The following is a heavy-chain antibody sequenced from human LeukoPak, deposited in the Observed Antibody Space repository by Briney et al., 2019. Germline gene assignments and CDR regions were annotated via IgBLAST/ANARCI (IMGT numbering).Heavy chain of an antibody. CDR3: AKDRGGGSQLGDAFDV. V-gene: IGHV3-23*01. D-gene: IGHD2-15*01. CDR1: GLTFSSFA. Sequence: GGSLRLSCATSGLTFSSFAMSWVRQAPGKGLEWVSAISGSGGSTYFADSVKGRFIISRDNAKNSLYLQMNSLRAEDTALYFCAKDRGGGSQLGDAFDVWGQGTMVSVSS. J-gene: IGHJ3*01. CDR2: ISGSGGST.